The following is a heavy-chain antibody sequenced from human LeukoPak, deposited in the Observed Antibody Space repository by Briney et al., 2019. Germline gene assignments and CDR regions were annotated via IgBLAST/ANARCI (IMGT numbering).Heavy chain of an antibody. CDR3: ARVPAWNGYYFDY. Sequence: GGSLRLSCAASGFTVSSNYMSWVRQAPGKGLESVSVIYSGGNTYYADSVKGRFTISRDNSKNTLYLQMNSLRAEDTAVYYCARVPAWNGYYFDYWGQGTLVTVSS. CDR1: GFTVSSNY. CDR2: IYSGGNT. J-gene: IGHJ4*02. D-gene: IGHD1-1*01. V-gene: IGHV3-66*01.